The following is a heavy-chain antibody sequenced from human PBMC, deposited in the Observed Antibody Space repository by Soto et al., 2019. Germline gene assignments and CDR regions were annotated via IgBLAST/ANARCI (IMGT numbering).Heavy chain of an antibody. CDR2: IAPVLRST. CDR3: ARATVLSFQADY. V-gene: IGHV1-69*13. J-gene: IGHJ4*02. Sequence: SVKVSCKAPGDTLNYYAIVWVRQAPGRGLEWVGGIAPVLRSTSYALKFQGRVNITADASTSTAFLEMSSLTSADTGTYFCARATVLSFQADYWGQGTLVTVSS. CDR1: GDTLNYYA.